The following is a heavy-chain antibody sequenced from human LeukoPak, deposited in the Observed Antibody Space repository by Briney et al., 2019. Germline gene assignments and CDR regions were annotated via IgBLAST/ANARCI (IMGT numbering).Heavy chain of an antibody. CDR3: ARGMGGDYGSGTFFDL. CDR1: EFVISDYY. CDR2: ISSGGDTK. D-gene: IGHD3-10*01. Sequence: GGSLRLSCAASEFVISDYYMSWVRQAPGKGLEWVSYISSGGDTKYYADSVKGRFTISRDNAKNSLYLQMNNLRGEDTAVYYCARGMGGDYGSGTFFDLWGQGNMVTVSS. J-gene: IGHJ4*02. V-gene: IGHV3-11*01.